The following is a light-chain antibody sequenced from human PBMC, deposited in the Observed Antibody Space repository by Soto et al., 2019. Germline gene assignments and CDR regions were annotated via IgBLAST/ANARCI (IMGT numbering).Light chain of an antibody. CDR2: GAS. V-gene: IGKV3-15*01. CDR3: QQYDNWCLT. CDR1: QSVGSN. Sequence: EIVMTQSPGTLSVSPGERATLSCRASQSVGSNLAWYQQKPGQAPMLLIYGASTRANGIPARFSGSESGTEFTLTISSLQSEDFAVYYCQQYDNWCLTFGGGTRVEIK. J-gene: IGKJ4*01.